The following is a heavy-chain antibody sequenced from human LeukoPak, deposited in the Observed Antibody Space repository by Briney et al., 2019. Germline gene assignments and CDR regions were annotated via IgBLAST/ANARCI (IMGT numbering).Heavy chain of an antibody. J-gene: IGHJ1*01. D-gene: IGHD3-22*01. CDR2: INHSGST. Sequence: SETLSLTCAVYGGSFSGYYWSWIRQPPGKGLEWVGEINHSGSTNYNPSLKSRVTIPVDTSKNQFSLKLSSVTAADTAVYYCAKSGYYVQAEYFQHWGQGTLVTVSS. CDR1: GGSFSGYY. CDR3: AKSGYYVQAEYFQH. V-gene: IGHV4-34*01.